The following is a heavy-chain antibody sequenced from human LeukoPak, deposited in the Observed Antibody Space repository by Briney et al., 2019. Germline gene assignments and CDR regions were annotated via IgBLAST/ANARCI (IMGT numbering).Heavy chain of an antibody. CDR2: LKQDGSAK. D-gene: IGHD3-3*01. V-gene: IGHV3-7*01. CDR3: ARVRFDFWSGRPRYYGMDV. CDR1: GFMFSSYW. Sequence: PGGSLRLSCAASGFMFSSYWMTWVRQAPGKGLEWVANLKQDGSAKSYVDSVKGRFTISRENAKNSLYLQMNSLRAGDTAVYYCARVRFDFWSGRPRYYGMDVWGQGTTVTVSS. J-gene: IGHJ6*02.